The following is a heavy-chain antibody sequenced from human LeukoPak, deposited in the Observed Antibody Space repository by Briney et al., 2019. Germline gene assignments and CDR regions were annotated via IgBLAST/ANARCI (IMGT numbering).Heavy chain of an antibody. CDR3: AKDLDYDFWSGHDAFDI. Sequence: GRSLRLSCAASGFTFSSYGMHWVRQAPGKGLEWVAVISYDGSNKYYADSVKGRFTISRDNSKNTLYLQMHNLRAEDTAVYYCAKDLDYDFWSGHDAFDIWGQGTMVTVSS. CDR2: ISYDGSNK. J-gene: IGHJ3*02. CDR1: GFTFSSYG. V-gene: IGHV3-30*18. D-gene: IGHD3-3*01.